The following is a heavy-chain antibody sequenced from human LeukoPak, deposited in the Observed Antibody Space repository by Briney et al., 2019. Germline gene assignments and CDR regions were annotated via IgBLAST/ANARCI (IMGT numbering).Heavy chain of an antibody. CDR2: INHSGSP. V-gene: IGHV4-34*01. Sequence: TSEPLSLTCAVYSESFSGYYWTWIRQPPGKGLEWIGEINHSGSPSYNPSLQSRVTISVDTTKKKFSLNLSSVIAADKAVYYYAREDPEVVSATPFDYWGQGTLVTVS. D-gene: IGHD2-15*01. CDR1: SESFSGYY. CDR3: AREDPEVVSATPFDY. J-gene: IGHJ4*02.